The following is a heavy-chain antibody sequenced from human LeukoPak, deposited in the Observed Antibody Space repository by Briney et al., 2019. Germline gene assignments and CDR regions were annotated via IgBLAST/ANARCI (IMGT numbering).Heavy chain of an antibody. CDR2: IYYSEST. J-gene: IGHJ5*02. CDR1: GGSISSYY. Sequence: SETPSLTCSVSGGSISSYYWNWIRQPPGKGLEWIGYIYYSESTNYNPSLKSRVTISVDTSKNQFSLKLSSVTAADTAVYYCARGSRQGVFDPWGQGTQVTVSS. D-gene: IGHD3-10*01. CDR3: ARGSRQGVFDP. V-gene: IGHV4-59*13.